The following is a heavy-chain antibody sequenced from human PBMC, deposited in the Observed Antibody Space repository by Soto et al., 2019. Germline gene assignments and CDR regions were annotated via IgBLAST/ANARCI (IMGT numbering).Heavy chain of an antibody. V-gene: IGHV3-15*01. Sequence: GGSLRLSCAASGFTFSNAWMSWVRQAPGKGLEWVGRIKSKTDGGTTDYAAPVKGRFTISRDDSKNTLYLQMNSLKTEDTAVYYCTTRAGYYYDSSGYYRVHYYFDYWGQGTLVTVSS. CDR3: TTRAGYYYDSSGYYRVHYYFDY. J-gene: IGHJ4*02. CDR1: GFTFSNAW. D-gene: IGHD3-22*01. CDR2: IKSKTDGGTT.